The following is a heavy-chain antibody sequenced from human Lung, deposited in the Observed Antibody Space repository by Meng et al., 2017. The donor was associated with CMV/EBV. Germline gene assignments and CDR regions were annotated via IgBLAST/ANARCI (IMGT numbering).Heavy chain of an antibody. Sequence: EVQLVESGGGLIQPGGSLRLACAASGFTVSSNYMSWVRQAPGKGLEWVSVIYSGGSTYYADSVKGRFTISRDNSKNTLYLQMNSLRAEDTAVYYCARVVVVVPAATRYNWFDPWGQGTLVTVSS. J-gene: IGHJ5*02. CDR1: GFTVSSNY. D-gene: IGHD2-2*01. CDR3: ARVVVVVPAATRYNWFDP. V-gene: IGHV3-53*01. CDR2: IYSGGST.